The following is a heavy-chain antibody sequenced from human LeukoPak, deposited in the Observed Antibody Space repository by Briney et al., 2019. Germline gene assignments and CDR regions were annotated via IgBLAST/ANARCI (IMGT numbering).Heavy chain of an antibody. J-gene: IGHJ3*02. Sequence: ASVKVSCKASGYTFTGYYMHWVRQAPGQGLEWMGWINPNSGGTNYAQKFQGRVTMTRDTSTSTVYMELSSLRSEDTAVYYCARRGRITIFGVVIESDAFDIWGQGTMVTVSS. CDR3: ARRGRITIFGVVIESDAFDI. CDR1: GYTFTGYY. V-gene: IGHV1-2*02. D-gene: IGHD3-3*01. CDR2: INPNSGGT.